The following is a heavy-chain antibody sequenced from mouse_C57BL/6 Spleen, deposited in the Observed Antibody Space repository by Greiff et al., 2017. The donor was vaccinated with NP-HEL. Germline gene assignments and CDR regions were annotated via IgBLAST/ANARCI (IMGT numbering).Heavy chain of an antibody. CDR3: ARWSDYSNYFFYAMDY. J-gene: IGHJ4*01. Sequence: QVQLQQPGAELVKPGASVKLSCKASGYTFTSYWMHWVKQRPGQGLEWIGMIHPNSGSTNYNEKFKSKTTVTVDKSSSTAYMQLSSLTSEDSAVYNCARWSDYSNYFFYAMDYWGQGTSVTVSS. CDR2: IHPNSGST. D-gene: IGHD2-5*01. V-gene: IGHV1-64*01. CDR1: GYTFTSYW.